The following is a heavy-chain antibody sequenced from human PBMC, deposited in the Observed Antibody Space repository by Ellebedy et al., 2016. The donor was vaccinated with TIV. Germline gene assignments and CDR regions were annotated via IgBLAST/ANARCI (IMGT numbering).Heavy chain of an antibody. D-gene: IGHD6-19*01. V-gene: IGHV4-61*01. Sequence: MPSETLSLTCTVPGGSVSSGRYYWSWIRQPPGKGLEWVGYFYYSGSTNYNPSLKRRVTISKDTSKNQFSLKLTSVTAADTAVYYCARRSSYWSALDFWGQGTLATVSS. CDR2: FYYSGST. J-gene: IGHJ4*02. CDR1: GGSVSSGRYY. CDR3: ARRSSYWSALDF.